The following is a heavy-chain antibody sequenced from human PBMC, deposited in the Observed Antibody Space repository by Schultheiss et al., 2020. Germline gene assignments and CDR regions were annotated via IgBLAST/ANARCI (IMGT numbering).Heavy chain of an antibody. CDR2: IIPIFGTA. D-gene: IGHD3-3*01. J-gene: IGHJ6*02. V-gene: IGHV1-69*13. Sequence: SVKVSCKASGGTFSSYAISWVRQAPGQGLEWMGGIIPIFGTANYAQKFQGRVTITADESTSTAYMELSSLRSEDTAVYYCARDYGLRRFLEWFPYYYYYGRDVWGPGTTVTVSS. CDR3: ARDYGLRRFLEWFPYYYYYGRDV. CDR1: GGTFSSYA.